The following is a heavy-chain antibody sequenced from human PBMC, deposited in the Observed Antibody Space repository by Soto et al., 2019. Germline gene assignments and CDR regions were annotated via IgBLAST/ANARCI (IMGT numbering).Heavy chain of an antibody. CDR3: ARDRYSGYDYDYYGMDV. D-gene: IGHD5-12*01. J-gene: IGHJ6*02. CDR2: IYYSGST. Sequence: PSETLSLTCTVSGGSISSYYWSWIRQPPGKGLEWIGYIYYSGSTNYNPSLKSRVTISVDTPKNQFSLKLSSVTAADTAVYYCARDRYSGYDYDYYGMDVWGQGTTVTVSS. CDR1: GGSISSYY. V-gene: IGHV4-59*01.